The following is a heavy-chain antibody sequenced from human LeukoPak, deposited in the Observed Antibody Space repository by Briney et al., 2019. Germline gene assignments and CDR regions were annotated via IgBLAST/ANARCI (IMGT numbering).Heavy chain of an antibody. CDR2: ISYDGSNK. J-gene: IGHJ6*02. V-gene: IGHV3-30*18. Sequence: GGSLRLSCAASGFTFSSYGMHWVRQAPGKGLEWVAVISYDGSNKYYADSVKGRFTISRDNSKNTLYLQMNSLRAEDTAVYYCAKPCRCTTGTTSRDYYYYGMDVWGQGTTATVSS. D-gene: IGHD1-1*01. CDR3: AKPCRCTTGTTSRDYYYYGMDV. CDR1: GFTFSSYG.